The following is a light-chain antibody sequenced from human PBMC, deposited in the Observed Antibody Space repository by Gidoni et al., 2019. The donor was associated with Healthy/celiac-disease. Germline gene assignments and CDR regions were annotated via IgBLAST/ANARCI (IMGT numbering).Light chain of an antibody. CDR2: DIS. CDR3: RSYTSSSNLV. V-gene: IGLV2-14*01. CDR1: RSDVGGYNH. J-gene: IGLJ3*02. Sequence: ALNPPASLSGSPGPSITIHCTGTRSDVGGYNHVSWYQQHPGEAPQLMSYDISNRPAGVSNLFSGSKWSTTTSPTSSVHQAEDEADYYCRSYTSSSNLVFGGGTKLTVL.